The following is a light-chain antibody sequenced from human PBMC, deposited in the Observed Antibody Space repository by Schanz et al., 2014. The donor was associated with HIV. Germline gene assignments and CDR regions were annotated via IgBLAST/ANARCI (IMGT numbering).Light chain of an antibody. CDR2: ATS. Sequence: IQLTQSPSSLSASVGDRVTLTCRASQGISSYLAWYQQKPGKAPNLLIFATSTLQSGVPSRFSGSGSGTDFTLTISSLQSEDFAVYYCQQYNDWPPITFGQGTRLEIK. V-gene: IGKV1-9*01. CDR3: QQYNDWPPIT. J-gene: IGKJ5*01. CDR1: QGISSY.